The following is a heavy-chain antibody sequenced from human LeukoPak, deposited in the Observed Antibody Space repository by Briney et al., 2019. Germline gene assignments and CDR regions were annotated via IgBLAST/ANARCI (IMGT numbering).Heavy chain of an antibody. V-gene: IGHV4-34*01. CDR2: IKHSGST. J-gene: IGHJ4*02. CDR1: GGSFSGYC. D-gene: IGHD3-22*01. Sequence: KPSETLSLTCAVYGGSFSGYCWSWIRQPPGKGLEWIGEIKHSGSTNYNPSLKSRVTISVDTSKNQFSLKLSSVTAADTAVYYCARCLSSGYHWRRGYYFDYWGQGTLVTVSS. CDR3: ARCLSSGYHWRRGYYFDY.